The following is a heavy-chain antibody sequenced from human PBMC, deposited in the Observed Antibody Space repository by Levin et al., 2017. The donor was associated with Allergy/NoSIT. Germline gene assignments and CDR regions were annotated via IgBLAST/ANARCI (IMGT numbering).Heavy chain of an antibody. CDR2: ISGRGGST. CDR3: AKDGPCGGGTCDSTPFDY. D-gene: IGHD2-15*01. Sequence: GESLKISCAASGFTFSNYAMSWVRQAPGKGLEWVSGISGRGGSTFYADSVKGRFTISRDNSKNTLYLQMNSLRAEDTAVYYCAKDGPCGGGTCDSTPFDYWGQGTLVTVSS. CDR1: GFTFSNYA. J-gene: IGHJ4*02. V-gene: IGHV3-23*01.